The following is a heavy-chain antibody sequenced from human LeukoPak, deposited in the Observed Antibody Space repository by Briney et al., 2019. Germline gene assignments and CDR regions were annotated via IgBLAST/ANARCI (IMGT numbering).Heavy chain of an antibody. Sequence: PSETLSLTCTVSGGSLSYYYWSWLRQPPGKGLEWIGYIYYSGSTNYNPSLKSRVTISVDTSKNQFSLRLSSVTAADTAVYYCAGRDSSGYYAYWGQGTLVIVSS. J-gene: IGHJ4*02. CDR2: IYYSGST. CDR3: AGRDSSGYYAY. V-gene: IGHV4-59*08. D-gene: IGHD3-22*01. CDR1: GGSLSYYY.